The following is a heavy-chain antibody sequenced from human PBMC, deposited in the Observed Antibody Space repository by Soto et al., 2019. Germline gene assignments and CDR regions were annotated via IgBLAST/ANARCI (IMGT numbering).Heavy chain of an antibody. CDR3: ARGYCTATICDPWFDP. CDR1: GYAFSSYW. CDR2: IYPGDSDT. D-gene: IGHD2-8*02. Sequence: GESLKISGDSSGYAFSSYWIAWVRQMPGKGLEWMWIIYPGDSDTRYSPSFQGQVTISVDKSITTAYLQWSSLKASDTAMYYCARGYCTATICDPWFDPWGQGTLVTVSS. V-gene: IGHV5-51*01. J-gene: IGHJ5*02.